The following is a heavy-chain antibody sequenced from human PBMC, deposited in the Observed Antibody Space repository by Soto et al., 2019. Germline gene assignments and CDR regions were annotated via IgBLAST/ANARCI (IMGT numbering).Heavy chain of an antibody. V-gene: IGHV4-34*01. CDR1: GGSFSCNY. J-gene: IGHJ6*02. D-gene: IGHD3-10*01. CDR3: ARGQDGSGSYCMDV. Sequence: SETLSVTCAVYGGSFSCNYWSWIRQPPGKGLEWIGEINHSGSTNYNPSLKSRVTISVDTSKNQFSLKLSSVTAADTAVYYCARGQDGSGSYCMDVWGQGTTVTVSS. CDR2: INHSGST.